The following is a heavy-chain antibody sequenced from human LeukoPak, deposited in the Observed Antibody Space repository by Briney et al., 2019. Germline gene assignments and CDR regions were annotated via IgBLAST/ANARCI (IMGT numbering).Heavy chain of an antibody. J-gene: IGHJ4*02. Sequence: PGGSLGLSCAAPGFTFHDYAIHSVRQAPGKGLDWVSLISGVDGSTFYADSVKGRFTISRDNGKNSLYLQMNSPRSDDTALYYCARESESSGWYDYWGQGTLVTVSS. CDR1: GFTFHDYA. V-gene: IGHV3-43*02. CDR3: ARESESSGWYDY. CDR2: ISGVDGST. D-gene: IGHD6-19*01.